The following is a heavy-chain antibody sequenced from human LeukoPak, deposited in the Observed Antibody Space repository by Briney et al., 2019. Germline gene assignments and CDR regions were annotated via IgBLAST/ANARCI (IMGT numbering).Heavy chain of an antibody. CDR1: GGSISSHC. CDR2: VCYSGST. Sequence: SETLSHTCTVSGGSISSHCWSWIRQSPGKGLEWIGYVCYSGSTDYNPSLKSRVTISVDTSKNQFSLNLSSVTAADTAVYYCARGDGYNRYWGQGTLVTVSS. D-gene: IGHD5-24*01. CDR3: ARGDGYNRY. V-gene: IGHV4-59*11. J-gene: IGHJ4*02.